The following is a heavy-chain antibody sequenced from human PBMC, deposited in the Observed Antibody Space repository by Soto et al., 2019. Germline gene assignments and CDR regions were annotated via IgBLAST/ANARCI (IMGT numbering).Heavy chain of an antibody. CDR3: ARDRIAVASFYYYGMDV. V-gene: IGHV4-61*01. D-gene: IGHD6-19*01. Sequence: PSETLSLTCTVSGGSVSSGSYYWSWIRQPPGKGLEWIGYIYYSGSTNYNPSLKSRVTISVDTSKNQFSLKLSSVTAADTAVYYCARDRIAVASFYYYGMDVWGQGTTVTVSS. CDR2: IYYSGST. CDR1: GGSVSSGSYY. J-gene: IGHJ6*02.